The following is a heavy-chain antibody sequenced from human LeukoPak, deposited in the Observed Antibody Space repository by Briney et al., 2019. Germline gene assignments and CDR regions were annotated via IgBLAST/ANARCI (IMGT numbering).Heavy chain of an antibody. CDR3: ARGTYSSSWLHFDY. J-gene: IGHJ4*02. CDR2: IYTSGST. Sequence: PSETLSLTCTVSGGSISSYYWSWIRQPAGKGLEWIGRIYTSGSTNYNPSLKSRVTMSVDTSKNQFSLKLSSVTAADTAVYYCARGTYSSSWLHFDYWGQGTLVTVSS. D-gene: IGHD6-13*01. V-gene: IGHV4-4*07. CDR1: GGSISSYY.